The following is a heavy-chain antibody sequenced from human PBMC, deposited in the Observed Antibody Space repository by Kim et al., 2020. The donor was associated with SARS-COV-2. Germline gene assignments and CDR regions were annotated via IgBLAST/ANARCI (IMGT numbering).Heavy chain of an antibody. J-gene: IGHJ6*02. CDR3: AGLRYCSGRSCYYYYGMDV. D-gene: IGHD2-15*01. CDR1: GGSISSSSYY. V-gene: IGHV4-39*01. CDR2: IYYSGST. Sequence: SETLSLTCTVSGGSISSSSYYWGWIRQPPGKGLEWIGSIYYSGSTYYNPSLKSRVTISVDTSKNQFSLKLSSVTAADTAVYYCAGLRYCSGRSCYYYYGMDVWGQGTTVTVSS.